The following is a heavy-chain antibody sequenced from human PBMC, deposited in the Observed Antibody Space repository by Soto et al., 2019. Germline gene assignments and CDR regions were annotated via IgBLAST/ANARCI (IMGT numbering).Heavy chain of an antibody. CDR1: GGSFY. CDR3: ARKGGDYDSAVDV. CDR2: IRHSGST. J-gene: IGHJ6*02. D-gene: IGHD4-17*01. V-gene: IGHV4-34*01. Sequence: QVQLQQWGAGLLKTSETLSLNCAVYGGSFYWTWIRQPPGKGLEWIGEIRHSGSTNYNPSLKSRVSISIDRSKSQVSLKVYSVTAADTAVYYCARKGGDYDSAVDVWGQGNTVTVSS.